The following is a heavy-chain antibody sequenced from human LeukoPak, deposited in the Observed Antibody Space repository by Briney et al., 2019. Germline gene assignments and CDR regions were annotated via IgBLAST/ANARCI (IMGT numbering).Heavy chain of an antibody. D-gene: IGHD3-9*01. Sequence: GGSLRLSCAASGFTFSSYEMNWVRQAPGKGLEWVSYISSSSSTIYYADSVKGRFTISRDNAKNSLSLQMNSLRAEDTAVYYCARALNYDILTGYCDYWGQGTLVTVSS. CDR3: ARALNYDILTGYCDY. CDR1: GFTFSSYE. V-gene: IGHV3-48*03. J-gene: IGHJ4*02. CDR2: ISSSSSTI.